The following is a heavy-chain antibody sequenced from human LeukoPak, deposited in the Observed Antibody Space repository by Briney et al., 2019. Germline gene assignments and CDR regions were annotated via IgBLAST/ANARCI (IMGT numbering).Heavy chain of an antibody. V-gene: IGHV3-11*04. CDR3: ARDPNQIEGANFHY. J-gene: IGHJ4*02. D-gene: IGHD1-26*01. CDR1: GFTFSDYN. CDR2: ISRSGSTK. Sequence: GGSLRLSCAASGFTFSDYNMRWIRQAPGKGLEWVSSISRSGSTKYYADSVKGRFTISRDNAKNSLYLQMNSLRAEDTAVYYCARDPNQIEGANFHYWGQGTLVTVSS.